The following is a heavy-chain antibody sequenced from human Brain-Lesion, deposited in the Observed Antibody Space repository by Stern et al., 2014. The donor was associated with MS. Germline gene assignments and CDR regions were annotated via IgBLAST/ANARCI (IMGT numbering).Heavy chain of an antibody. CDR2: IRSKGYGGAA. Sequence: EVQLVQSGGGLIEPGRSLRLSCRASGFSLGDYAINWIRQAPGKGLEWVGIIRSKGYGGAAEYAASVKGRFIISRDDSKSIAYLQVNGLKTEDTAVYYCTRDRLDYGYSYFDYWGQGTLVTLSS. J-gene: IGHJ4*02. CDR3: TRDRLDYGYSYFDY. CDR1: GFSLGDYA. D-gene: IGHD4-17*01. V-gene: IGHV3-49*03.